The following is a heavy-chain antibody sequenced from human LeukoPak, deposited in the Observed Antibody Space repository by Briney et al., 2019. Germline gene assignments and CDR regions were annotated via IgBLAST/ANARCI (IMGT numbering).Heavy chain of an antibody. V-gene: IGHV4-39*01. Sequence: SETLSLTCTVSGGSISSSSYYWGWIRQPPGKGLGWIGSIYYSGSTYYNPSLKSRVTISVDTSKNQFSLKLSSVTAADTAVYYCARHWYYYGSGSSQFDYWGQGTLVTVSS. J-gene: IGHJ4*02. D-gene: IGHD3-10*01. CDR1: GGSISSSSYY. CDR2: IYYSGST. CDR3: ARHWYYYGSGSSQFDY.